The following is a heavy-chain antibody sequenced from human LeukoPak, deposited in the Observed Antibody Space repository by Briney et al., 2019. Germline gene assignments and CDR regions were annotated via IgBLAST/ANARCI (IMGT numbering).Heavy chain of an antibody. D-gene: IGHD5-18*01. J-gene: IGHJ4*02. CDR1: GGTFSSYA. V-gene: IGHV1-69*05. CDR3: AKSRDELWFSFDY. CDR2: IIPIFGTA. Sequence: SVKVSCKASGGTFSSYAISWVRQAPGQGLEWMGRIIPIFGTANYAQKFQGRVTITTDESTSTAYMELSSLRSEDTAVYYCAKSRDELWFSFDYWGQGTLVTVSS.